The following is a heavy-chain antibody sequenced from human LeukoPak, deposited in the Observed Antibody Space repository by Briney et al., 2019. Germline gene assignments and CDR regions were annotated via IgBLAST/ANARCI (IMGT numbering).Heavy chain of an antibody. J-gene: IGHJ6*03. CDR2: INPNSGGT. CDR1: GYTFTGYY. D-gene: IGHD6-19*01. CDR3: ARDLAVAGTSYYYYMDV. V-gene: IGHV1-2*02. Sequence: ASVKVSCKASGYTFTGYYMHWVRQAPGQGLEWMGWINPNSGGTNYAQKFQGRVTMTRDTSISTAYMELSRLRSDDTAVYYCARDLAVAGTSYYYYMDVWGKGTTVTVSS.